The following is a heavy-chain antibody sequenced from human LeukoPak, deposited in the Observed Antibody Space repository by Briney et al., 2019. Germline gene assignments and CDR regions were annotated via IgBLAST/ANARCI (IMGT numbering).Heavy chain of an antibody. CDR2: ISYDGSNK. Sequence: PGGSLRLSCAASGFTFSSYGMHWVRQAPGKGLEWVAVISYDGSNKYYADSVKGRFTISRDNAKNSLYLQMNSLRAEDTAVYYCARGTSPSGYGGGFSWFDPWGQGTLVTVSS. V-gene: IGHV3-30*03. J-gene: IGHJ5*02. D-gene: IGHD5-12*01. CDR1: GFTFSSYG. CDR3: ARGTSPSGYGGGFSWFDP.